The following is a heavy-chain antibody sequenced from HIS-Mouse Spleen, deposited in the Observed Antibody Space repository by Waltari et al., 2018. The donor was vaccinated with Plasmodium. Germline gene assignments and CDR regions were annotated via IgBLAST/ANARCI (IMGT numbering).Heavy chain of an antibody. D-gene: IGHD6-6*01. CDR1: GFTVSSNY. Sequence: EVQLVESGGGLIQPGGSLRLSCAASGFTVSSNYMSWVRQAPGKGLGWVSVIYSGGSTYYADSVKGRFNISRDKSKNTLYLQMNSLRAEDTAVYYCARGMKSSSSAFDIWGQGTMVTVSS. CDR2: IYSGGST. CDR3: ARGMKSSSSAFDI. V-gene: IGHV3-53*01. J-gene: IGHJ3*02.